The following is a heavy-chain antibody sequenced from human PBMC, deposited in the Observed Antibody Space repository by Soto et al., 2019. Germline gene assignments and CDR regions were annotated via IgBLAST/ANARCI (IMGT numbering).Heavy chain of an antibody. CDR1: GGTFSSYA. CDR2: IIPIFGTA. Sequence: GASVKVSCKASGGTFSSYAISWVRQAPGQGLEWMGGIIPIFGTANYAQKFQGRVTITADESTSTAYMELSSLRSEDTAVYYCARILDRLLWFGEPSYGMDVWGQGTTVTVSS. J-gene: IGHJ6*02. D-gene: IGHD3-10*01. V-gene: IGHV1-69*13. CDR3: ARILDRLLWFGEPSYGMDV.